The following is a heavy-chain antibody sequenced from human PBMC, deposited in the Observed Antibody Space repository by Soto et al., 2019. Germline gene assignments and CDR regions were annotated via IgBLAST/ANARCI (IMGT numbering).Heavy chain of an antibody. Sequence: LRLSCAASRVSVSSNYMSWVRQAPGEGLEGVSGIDSGGSTYYADSVEGRFTISGDNAKNTLSLQMNSLRAADTAVYYCVRGPAGTSDYWGRGTLVTVSS. J-gene: IGHJ4*02. CDR1: RVSVSSNY. CDR2: IDSGGST. CDR3: VRGPAGTSDY. V-gene: IGHV3-53*05. D-gene: IGHD6-13*01.